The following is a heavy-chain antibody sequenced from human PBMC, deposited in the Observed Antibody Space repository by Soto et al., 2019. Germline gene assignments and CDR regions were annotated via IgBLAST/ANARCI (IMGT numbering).Heavy chain of an antibody. CDR2: MNPNSGNT. J-gene: IGHJ6*02. D-gene: IGHD1-26*01. V-gene: IGHV1-8*01. Sequence: QVQLVQSGAEVKKPGASVKVSCKASGYTFTSYDINWVRQATGQGLQWMGWMNPNSGNTGYAQKSQGRDTKTRNPFINTSDKKLGTMGSEERAENYCPSDSLGGSYGLAVWGQGPTVPPSS. CDR1: GYTFTSYD. CDR3: PSDSLGGSYGLAV.